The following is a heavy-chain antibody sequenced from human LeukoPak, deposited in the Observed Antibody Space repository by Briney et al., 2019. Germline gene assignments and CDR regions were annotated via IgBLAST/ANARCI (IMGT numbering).Heavy chain of an antibody. V-gene: IGHV3-48*01. J-gene: IGHJ4*02. CDR2: MSSSSSTI. CDR1: GFTFSSYS. Sequence: GSLRLSCAASGFTFSSYSMNWVRQAPGKGLEWVSYMSSSSSTIYYADSVRGRFTISRDNSRNTLYLQMNSLRAEDTAVYYCARDLSGVTGYTYGRGIDYWGQGTLVTVSS. CDR3: ARDLSGVTGYTYGRGIDY. D-gene: IGHD5-18*01.